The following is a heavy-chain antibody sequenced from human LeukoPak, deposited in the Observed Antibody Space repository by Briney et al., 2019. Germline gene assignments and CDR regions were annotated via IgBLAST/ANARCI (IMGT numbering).Heavy chain of an antibody. CDR3: ARSLLFSKFSYFQH. D-gene: IGHD4-11*01. V-gene: IGHV1-18*01. Sequence: GASVKVSCKASGYTFTSYGISWVRLAPGQGREWMGWISAYNGNTNYAQKLQGRVTMTTDTSTSTAYMELRSLRSDDTAVYYCARSLLFSKFSYFQHWGQGTLITVSS. J-gene: IGHJ1*01. CDR2: ISAYNGNT. CDR1: GYTFTSYG.